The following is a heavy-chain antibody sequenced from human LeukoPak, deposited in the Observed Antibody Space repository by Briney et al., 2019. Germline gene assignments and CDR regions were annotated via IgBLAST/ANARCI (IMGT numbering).Heavy chain of an antibody. Sequence: ASVKVSCKASGYTFTSYGISRVRHAPGQGLEWMGWISAYNGNTNYAQKLQGRVTMTTDTSTSTAYMELRSLRADDMAVYYCARDGINTPNWFDPWGQGTLVTVSS. D-gene: IGHD1-14*01. CDR2: ISAYNGNT. V-gene: IGHV1-18*03. CDR3: ARDGINTPNWFDP. J-gene: IGHJ5*02. CDR1: GYTFTSYG.